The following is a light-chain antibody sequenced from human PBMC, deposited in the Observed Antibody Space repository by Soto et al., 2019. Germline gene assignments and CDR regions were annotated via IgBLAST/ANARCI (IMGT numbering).Light chain of an antibody. V-gene: IGKV3-15*01. CDR1: QSVSSN. J-gene: IGKJ1*01. Sequence: EIFMTQSPATLSVSPGERATLSCRASQSVSSNLAWYQQKPGQAPRLLIYDASTRATGIPARFSGSGSGTEFTLTISSLQSEDFAVYYCHQYNNWPRTFGQGTKVDIK. CDR3: HQYNNWPRT. CDR2: DAS.